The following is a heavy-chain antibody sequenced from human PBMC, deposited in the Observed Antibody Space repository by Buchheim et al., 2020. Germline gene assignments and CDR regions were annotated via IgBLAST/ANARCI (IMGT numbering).Heavy chain of an antibody. CDR2: ISSSGSTI. CDR1: GFTFSSHE. Sequence: EVQLVESGGGLVQPGQSLRLSCAASGFTFSSHEMSWVRQVPGRGLEWISYISSSGSTIYYADSVEGRFTISRDNAKNSLYLQMNILRAEDTAVYYCARGSGCCTYYFDSWGQGTL. V-gene: IGHV3-48*03. J-gene: IGHJ4*02. CDR3: ARGSGCCTYYFDS.